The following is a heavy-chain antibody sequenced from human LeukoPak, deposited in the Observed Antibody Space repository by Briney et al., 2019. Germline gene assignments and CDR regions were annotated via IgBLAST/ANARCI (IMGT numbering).Heavy chain of an antibody. CDR1: GFSFSIYW. CDR3: AKSGYSSGWYADY. Sequence: GGSLRLSCAASGFSFSIYWTSWVRQAPGKGLEWVSGISWNSGSIGYADSVKGRFTISRDNAKNSLYLQMNSLRAEDTALYYCAKSGYSSGWYADYWGQGTLVTVSS. V-gene: IGHV3-9*01. CDR2: ISWNSGSI. J-gene: IGHJ4*02. D-gene: IGHD6-19*01.